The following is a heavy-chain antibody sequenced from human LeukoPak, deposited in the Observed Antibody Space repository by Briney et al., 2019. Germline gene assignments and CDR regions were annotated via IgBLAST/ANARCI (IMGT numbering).Heavy chain of an antibody. CDR2: IYYSGST. Sequence: SETLSLTCTVSGGSVSSYYWSWIRQPPGKGLEWIGYIYYSGSTNYNPSLKSRVTISVDTSKNQFSLKLSSVTAADTAVYYCARGGTLGPFDPWGQGTLVTVSS. D-gene: IGHD1-1*01. CDR1: GGSVSSYY. V-gene: IGHV4-59*02. CDR3: ARGGTLGPFDP. J-gene: IGHJ5*02.